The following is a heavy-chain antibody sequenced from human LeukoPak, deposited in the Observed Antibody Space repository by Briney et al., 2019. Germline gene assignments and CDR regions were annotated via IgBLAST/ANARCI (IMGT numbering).Heavy chain of an antibody. J-gene: IGHJ4*02. CDR3: ARGTPNQLLYHPFDY. CDR1: GGSISSYY. V-gene: IGHV4-4*07. D-gene: IGHD2-2*02. CDR2: IYTSGST. Sequence: SETLSLTCTVSGGSISSYYWSWIRQPAGKGLEGIGRIYTSGSTNYNPSLKSRVTISVDTSKNQFSLKLSSVTAADTAVYYCARGTPNQLLYHPFDYWGQGTLVTVSS.